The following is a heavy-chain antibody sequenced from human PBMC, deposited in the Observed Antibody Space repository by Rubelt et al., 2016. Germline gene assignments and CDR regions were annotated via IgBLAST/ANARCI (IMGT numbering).Heavy chain of an antibody. CDR2: ISGDGATI. J-gene: IGHJ4*02. D-gene: IGHD2-2*02. CDR3: AKDRACIPPGDTDY. Sequence: LQLQESGPGLVKSSETLSLTCTVSGYSISSGYYWGWIRQPPGKGLEWLSYISGDGATIYHADSVKGRFTISRDNSKNTVDLQMNSLRAEDTAVYYCAKDRACIPPGDTDYWGQGTLVTVSS. CDR1: GYSISSGYY. V-gene: IGHV3-23*01.